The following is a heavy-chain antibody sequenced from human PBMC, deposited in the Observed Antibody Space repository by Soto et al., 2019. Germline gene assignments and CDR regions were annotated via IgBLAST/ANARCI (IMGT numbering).Heavy chain of an antibody. CDR1: GFTFSRYA. J-gene: IGHJ5*02. CDR3: ARDHYCSSGGCYLNWFDP. CDR2: ISYDGSNS. Sequence: GGSLRLSCAASGFTFSRYAMHWVRQAPGKGLEWVALISYDGSNSYYVDSVKGRFTISRDNSKNTLYLQMNSLRPEDTAVYYCARDHYCSSGGCYLNWFDPWGQGTQVTVSS. V-gene: IGHV3-30-3*01. D-gene: IGHD2-15*01.